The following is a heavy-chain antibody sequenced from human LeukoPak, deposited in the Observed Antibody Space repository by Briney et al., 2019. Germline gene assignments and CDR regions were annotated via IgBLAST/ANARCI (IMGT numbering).Heavy chain of an antibody. V-gene: IGHV3-33*01. J-gene: IGHJ6*01. CDR1: GFTSSSYV. D-gene: IGHD2-21*01. Sequence: GKSLRLSCAASGFTSSSYVLHWVRQAPGKGLEWVAVTWYDGRNNYYAASVKGRFTISRDDSKTTVYLLMNSLRAEDTAVYYCAMEVAPPYFHDGMYVWGEGTTVTVSS. CDR3: AMEVAPPYFHDGMYV. CDR2: TWYDGRNN.